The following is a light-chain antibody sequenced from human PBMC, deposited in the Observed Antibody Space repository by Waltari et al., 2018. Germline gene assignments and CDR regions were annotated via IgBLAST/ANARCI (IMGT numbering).Light chain of an antibody. V-gene: IGLV3-21*02. CDR1: NIGTKS. J-gene: IGLJ3*02. CDR2: DDA. Sequence: YVLSQPPSVSVAPGETASIPCGGQNIGTKSVHWYQVKAGLAPLLVVYDDAVRPSGIPERFSGFNSGNTATLTITGVEGGEDADYFCQVWDSSSDLNWVFGGGTKLTVL. CDR3: QVWDSSSDLNWV.